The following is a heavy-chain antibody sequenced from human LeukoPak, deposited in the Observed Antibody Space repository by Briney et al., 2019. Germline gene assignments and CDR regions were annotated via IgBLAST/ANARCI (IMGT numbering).Heavy chain of an antibody. D-gene: IGHD3-16*01. Sequence: ASVNVSCKASGYTFSRYGMHWVRQAPGQRLEWMGWINAGNENTKYSQKFQGRVSITRDTSASTAYMELSSLTSEDTAVYYCARDLYGDYFDYWGQGTLVTVSS. CDR3: ARDLYGDYFDY. V-gene: IGHV1-3*01. CDR2: INAGNENT. CDR1: GYTFSRYG. J-gene: IGHJ4*02.